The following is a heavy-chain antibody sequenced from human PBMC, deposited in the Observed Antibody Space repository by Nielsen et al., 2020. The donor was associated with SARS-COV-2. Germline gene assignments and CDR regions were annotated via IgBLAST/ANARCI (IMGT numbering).Heavy chain of an antibody. V-gene: IGHV3-30*03. Sequence: GESLNISCAASGFTFSSYGMHWVRQAPGKGLEWVAVISYDGSNKYYADSVKGRFSISRDNSKNTLYLQMNSLRAEDTAVYYCARDSVLWFGEKGDDAFDIWGQGTMVTVSS. CDR3: ARDSVLWFGEKGDDAFDI. CDR1: GFTFSSYG. D-gene: IGHD3-10*01. CDR2: ISYDGSNK. J-gene: IGHJ3*02.